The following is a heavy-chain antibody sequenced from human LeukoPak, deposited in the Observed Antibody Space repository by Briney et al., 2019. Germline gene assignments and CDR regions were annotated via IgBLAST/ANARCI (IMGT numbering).Heavy chain of an antibody. CDR1: GFTFSYHW. D-gene: IGHD6-13*01. CDR2: IKNDGAVK. V-gene: IGHV3-7*03. CDR3: ARSGGSSWYFEIDY. J-gene: IGHJ4*02. Sequence: GGSLTLSCAASGFTFSYHWMTWVRQAPGKGLEWVANIKNDGAVKNYVDSVKGRFTISRDNAKNSLYLQMNSLRAEDTAVYYCARSGGSSWYFEIDYWGQGTLVTVSS.